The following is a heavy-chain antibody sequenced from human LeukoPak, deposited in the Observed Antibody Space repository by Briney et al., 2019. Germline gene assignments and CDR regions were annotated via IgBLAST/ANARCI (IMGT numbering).Heavy chain of an antibody. CDR2: INPNSGGT. D-gene: IGHD2-15*01. Sequence: ASVKVSCKASGYRFIGFYIHWVRQAPGQGLEWMGWINPNSGGTNYAQKFQGRVTMTRDTSISTAYMELSRLRSDDTAMYYCARALPSVTATSFDYWGQGTLVTVSS. CDR3: ARALPSVTATSFDY. V-gene: IGHV1-2*02. CDR1: GYRFIGFY. J-gene: IGHJ4*02.